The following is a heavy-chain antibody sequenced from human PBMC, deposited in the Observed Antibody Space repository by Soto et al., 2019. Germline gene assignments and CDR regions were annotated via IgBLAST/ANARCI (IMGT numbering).Heavy chain of an antibody. J-gene: IGHJ5*02. CDR3: ARDLLWSGYYEYNWFDP. V-gene: IGHV3-7*05. D-gene: IGHD3-3*01. CDR2: IKQDGSEK. Sequence: GGSLRLSCAASGFTFSSYWMSWVRQAPGKGLEWVANIKQDGSEKYYVDSVKGRFTISRDNAKNSLYLQMNSLRAEDTAVYYCARDLLWSGYYEYNWFDPWGQGTLVTVSS. CDR1: GFTFSSYW.